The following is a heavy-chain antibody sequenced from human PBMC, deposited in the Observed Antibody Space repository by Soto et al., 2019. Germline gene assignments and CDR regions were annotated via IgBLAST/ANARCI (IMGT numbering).Heavy chain of an antibody. CDR2: INPNSGGT. J-gene: IGHJ5*02. V-gene: IGHV1-2*02. Sequence: VASVKVSCKASGYTFTGYYMHWVRQAPGQGLEWMGWINPNSGGTNYAQKFQGRVTMTRDTSISTAYMELSRLRSDDTAVYYCARSGCSSTSCHWGFDPWGQGTLVTVSS. CDR3: ARSGCSSTSCHWGFDP. CDR1: GYTFTGYY. D-gene: IGHD2-2*01.